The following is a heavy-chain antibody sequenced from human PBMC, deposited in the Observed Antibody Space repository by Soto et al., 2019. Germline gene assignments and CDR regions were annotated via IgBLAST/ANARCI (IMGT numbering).Heavy chain of an antibody. CDR3: ARGDGYNYTPFDY. Sequence: GALVKVSCKASGGTFSSYAISWVRQAPGQGLEWTGGIIPIFGTANYAQKFQGRVTITADKSTSTAYMELSSLRSEDTAVYYCARGDGYNYTPFDYWGQGTLVTVSS. CDR1: GGTFSSYA. V-gene: IGHV1-69*06. D-gene: IGHD5-12*01. J-gene: IGHJ4*02. CDR2: IIPIFGTA.